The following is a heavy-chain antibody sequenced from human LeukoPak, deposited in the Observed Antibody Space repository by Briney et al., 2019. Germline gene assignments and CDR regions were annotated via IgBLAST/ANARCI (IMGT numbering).Heavy chain of an antibody. CDR2: IYYSGST. V-gene: IGHV4-61*01. CDR3: ARDRVGATSNFDY. D-gene: IGHD1-26*01. J-gene: IGHJ4*02. Sequence: SETLSLTSTVSGGSVSSGSYYWSWIRQPPGKGLEWIGYIYYSGSTNYNPSLKSRVTISVDTSKNQFSLKLSSVTAADTAVYYCARDRVGATSNFDYWGQGTLVTVSS. CDR1: GGSVSSGSYY.